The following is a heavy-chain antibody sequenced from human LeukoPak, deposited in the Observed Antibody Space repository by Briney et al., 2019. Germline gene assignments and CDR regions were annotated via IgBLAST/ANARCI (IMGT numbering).Heavy chain of an antibody. CDR1: GGSISSSSYY. Sequence: PSETLSLTCTVSGGSISSSSYYWGWIRQPPGKGLEWIGSIYYSGSTYYNPSLKSRVTISVDTSKNQFSLKLSSVTAADTAVYYCARHSPREPSYYYGSGSYYKRVDYWGQGTLVTVSS. V-gene: IGHV4-39*01. CDR2: IYYSGST. CDR3: ARHSPREPSYYYGSGSYYKRVDY. D-gene: IGHD3-10*01. J-gene: IGHJ4*02.